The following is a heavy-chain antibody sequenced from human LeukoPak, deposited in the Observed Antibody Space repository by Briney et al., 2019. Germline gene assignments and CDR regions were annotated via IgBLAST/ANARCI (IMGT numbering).Heavy chain of an antibody. CDR3: ARTDGAL. D-gene: IGHD5-24*01. CDR2: ISSTGGTI. CDR1: GFTFRNYL. Sequence: GGSLRLSCAASGFTFRNYLMNWVRQAPGKGLEWVSFISSTGGTIYYADSVKGRFTISRDNAQNSLYLEMTSLRVDDTALYYCARTDGALWGQGTLVTVSS. V-gene: IGHV3-48*03. J-gene: IGHJ1*01.